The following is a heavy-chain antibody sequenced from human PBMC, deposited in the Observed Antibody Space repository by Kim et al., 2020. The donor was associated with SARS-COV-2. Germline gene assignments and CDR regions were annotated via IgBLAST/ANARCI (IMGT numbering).Heavy chain of an antibody. CDR3: ARGGYYGEGAFDI. Sequence: GGSLRLSCAASGFTVSSNYMSWVRQAPGKGLEWVSVIYSGGSTYYADSVKGRFTISRHNSKNTLYLQMNSLRAEDTAVYYCARGGYYGEGAFDIWGQGTMVTVSS. CDR2: IYSGGST. V-gene: IGHV3-53*04. CDR1: GFTVSSNY. D-gene: IGHD3-10*01. J-gene: IGHJ3*02.